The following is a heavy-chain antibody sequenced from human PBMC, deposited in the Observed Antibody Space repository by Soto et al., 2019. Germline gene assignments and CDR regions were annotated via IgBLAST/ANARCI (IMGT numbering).Heavy chain of an antibody. CDR3: ARAGLRTAAMATWFDY. V-gene: IGHV4-30-4*01. Sequence: SETLSLTCTVSGGSISSGDYYWSWIRQPPGKGLEWIGYIYYSGSTYYNPSLKSRVTISVDTSKNQFSLKLSSVTAADTAVYYCARAGLRTAAMATWFDYWGQGTLVTVSS. CDR1: GGSISSGDYY. CDR2: IYYSGST. J-gene: IGHJ4*02. D-gene: IGHD5-18*01.